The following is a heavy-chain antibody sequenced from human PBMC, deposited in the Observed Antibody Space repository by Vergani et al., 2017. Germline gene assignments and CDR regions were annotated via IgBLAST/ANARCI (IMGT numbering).Heavy chain of an antibody. CDR3: ARAAPSELEWSSYCMDV. Sequence: QVQLVQSGAEVKKPGASVKFSCKASGYTFTSYDINWVRQATGQGLEWMGWMNPNSGGTNYAQKFQGRVTMTRDTSISTAYMELSRLRSDDTAVYYCARAAPSELEWSSYCMDVWGQGTTVTVSS. V-gene: IGHV1-2*02. J-gene: IGHJ6*02. D-gene: IGHD3-3*01. CDR2: MNPNSGGT. CDR1: GYTFTSYD.